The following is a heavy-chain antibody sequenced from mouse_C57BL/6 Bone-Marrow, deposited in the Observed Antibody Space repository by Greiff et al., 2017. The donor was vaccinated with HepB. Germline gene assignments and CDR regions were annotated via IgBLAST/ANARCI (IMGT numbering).Heavy chain of an antibody. CDR3: ARWSTTVVAHWYFDV. CDR2: IYPGSGST. V-gene: IGHV1-55*01. J-gene: IGHJ1*03. D-gene: IGHD1-1*01. Sequence: QVQLQQPGAELVKPGASVKMSCKASGYTFTSYWITWVKQRPGQGLEWIGDIYPGSGSTNYNEKFKSKATLTVDTSSSTAYMQLSSLTSEDSAVYYCARWSTTVVAHWYFDVWGTGTTVTVSS. CDR1: GYTFTSYW.